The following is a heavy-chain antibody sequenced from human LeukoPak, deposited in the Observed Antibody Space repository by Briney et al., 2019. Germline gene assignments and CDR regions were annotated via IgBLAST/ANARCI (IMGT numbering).Heavy chain of an antibody. J-gene: IGHJ5*02. D-gene: IGHD6-6*01. CDR1: GYTFTTYG. CDR3: ARDTIAARPGWFDP. V-gene: IGHV1-18*01. Sequence: ASVKVSCRASGYTFTTYGLNWVRQAPGLGLEWMGWISAYNGNTKDAEKFQDRVTMTTDTSTSTAYMELRNLRSDDTAVYYYARDTIAARPGWFDPWGQGTLVTVSS. CDR2: ISAYNGNT.